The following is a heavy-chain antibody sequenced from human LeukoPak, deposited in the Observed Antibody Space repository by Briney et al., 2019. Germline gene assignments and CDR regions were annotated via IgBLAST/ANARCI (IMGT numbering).Heavy chain of an antibody. CDR1: GGSISSYF. CDR2: IYHSGST. Sequence: SQTLSLTCTVSGGSISSYFWSWIRQPPGKGLEWIGYIYHSGSTYYNPSLKSRVTISVDRSKNQFSLKLSSVTAADTAVYYCARVSTALDYWGQGTLVTVSS. J-gene: IGHJ4*02. V-gene: IGHV4-30-2*01. CDR3: ARVSTALDY.